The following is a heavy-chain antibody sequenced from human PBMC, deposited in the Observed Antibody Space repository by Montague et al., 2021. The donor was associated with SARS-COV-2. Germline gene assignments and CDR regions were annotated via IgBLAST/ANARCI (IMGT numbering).Heavy chain of an antibody. D-gene: IGHD6-13*01. V-gene: IGHV2-5*01. CDR2: XYWXSYK. J-gene: IGHJ4*02. CDR3: AREIAAAGPALDY. CDR1: GFSLSTSGVC. Sequence: PALVTPTQTFTLTCTFSGFSLSTSGVCVGWIRQPPGKALEWLALXYWXSYKRYSPSLKTRLTISKDTSKNPVVLTMTNMDPVDTATYYCAREIAAAGPALDYWGQGTLVTVSS.